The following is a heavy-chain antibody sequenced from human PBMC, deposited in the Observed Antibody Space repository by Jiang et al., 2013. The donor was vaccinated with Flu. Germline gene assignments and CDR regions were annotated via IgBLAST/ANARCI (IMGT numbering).Heavy chain of an antibody. V-gene: IGHV4-61*01. D-gene: IGHD2-2*01. Sequence: GSGLVKPSETLSLTCTVSGGSVSGGSYYWSWIRQPPGKGLEWIGYISYTGEHQLQPLPQESSHHISRHVQEPVLPEADLCDRCGHGRYFCARDMGSRGSNWFDP. J-gene: IGHJ5*02. CDR3: ARDMGSRGSNWFDP. CDR2: ISYTGEH. CDR1: GGSVSGGSYY.